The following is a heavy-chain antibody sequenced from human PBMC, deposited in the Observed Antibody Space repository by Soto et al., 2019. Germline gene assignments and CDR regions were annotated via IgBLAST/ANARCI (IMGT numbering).Heavy chain of an antibody. CDR2: INTDGSVT. J-gene: IGHJ4*02. CDR3: TRDSALSFDY. CDR1: GFTFPHHW. Sequence: GGSLRLSCAASGFTFPHHWMHWVRQAPGKGLVWVSHINTDGSVTTYADSVKGRFTNSRDNAENTVYLQMNSLRVEDTALYYCTRDSALSFDYWGQGALVTVSS. V-gene: IGHV3-74*03.